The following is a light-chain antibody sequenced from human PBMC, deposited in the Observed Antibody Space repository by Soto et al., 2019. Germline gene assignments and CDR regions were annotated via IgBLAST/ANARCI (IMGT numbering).Light chain of an antibody. CDR2: WAS. CDR1: QSVLYSSNNKNY. J-gene: IGKJ1*01. V-gene: IGKV4-1*01. CDR3: QQYYSTPWT. Sequence: DIVMTQSPDSLAVSLGERATINCKSSQSVLYSSNNKNYLAWYQQKPGQPPKLLIYWASTRESGVPDRFSGRGSETDFTLTISSLQAEDVAVYYCQQYYSTPWTFGQGTKVEIK.